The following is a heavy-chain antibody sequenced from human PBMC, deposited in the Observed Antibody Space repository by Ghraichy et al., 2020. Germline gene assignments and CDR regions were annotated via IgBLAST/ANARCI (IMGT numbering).Heavy chain of an antibody. V-gene: IGHV4-30-4*01. J-gene: IGHJ5*02. CDR3: ARGPPTYSSSSTWLDP. Sequence: SETLSLTCSVSGVFITSDNFYWNWVRQTPGKGLEWIGYIHSSGNTFYNPSLKSRPSISLDTSRNQFSLNLTSVTAEDTALYFCARGPPTYSSSSTWLDPWGQGTQVTGSS. D-gene: IGHD6-6*01. CDR2: IHSSGNT. CDR1: GVFITSDNFY.